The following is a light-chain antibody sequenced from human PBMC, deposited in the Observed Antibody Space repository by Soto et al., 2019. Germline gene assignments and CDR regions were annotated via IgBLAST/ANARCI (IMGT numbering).Light chain of an antibody. Sequence: DIQMTQSPSTLSGSVGDRVTITCRASQTISSWLAWYQQKPGKAPKLLIYAASTLQSGVPSRFSGSGSETEFTLTISSLQPEDFATYYCQQFNSYPITFGQGTRLEIK. V-gene: IGKV1-5*01. CDR3: QQFNSYPIT. CDR2: AAS. J-gene: IGKJ5*01. CDR1: QTISSW.